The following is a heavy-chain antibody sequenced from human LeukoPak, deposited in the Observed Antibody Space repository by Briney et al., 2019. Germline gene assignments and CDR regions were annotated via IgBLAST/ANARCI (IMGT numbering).Heavy chain of an antibody. J-gene: IGHJ3*02. CDR2: IKQDGSEK. V-gene: IGHV3-7*01. Sequence: QSGGSLRLSCAASGFTFSSYWMSWVRQAPGKGLEWVANIKQDGSEKYYVDSVKGRFTISRDNAKNSLYLQMNSLRAEDTAVYYCARDHRGYDFWSGSVRDAFDIWGQGTMVTVSS. D-gene: IGHD3-3*01. CDR3: ARDHRGYDFWSGSVRDAFDI. CDR1: GFTFSSYW.